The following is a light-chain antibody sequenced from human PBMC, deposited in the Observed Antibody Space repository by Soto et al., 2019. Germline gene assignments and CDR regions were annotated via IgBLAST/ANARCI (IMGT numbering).Light chain of an antibody. CDR1: QDITTS. CDR2: DAS. CDR3: QQYDNLFT. V-gene: IGKV1-33*01. J-gene: IGKJ2*01. Sequence: DIQMTQSPSSLSASVGDRVTIPCQASQDITTSLNWYQQKPGKAPKLLIYDASNLATGVPSRFSGSGSGTHFALTISSLQPEDIATYYCQQYDNLFTFGQGTKVDIK.